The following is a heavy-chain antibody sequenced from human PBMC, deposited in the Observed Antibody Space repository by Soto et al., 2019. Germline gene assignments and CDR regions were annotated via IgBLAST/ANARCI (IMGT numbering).Heavy chain of an antibody. Sequence: LSLTCTVSGGSITSYYWNWIRQPPGKGLEWIGYMYYSGNTKYNTNYNPSLKSRVTISTDTSKNQFSLKLSSVTAADTAVYYCARGYCTTNSCHNWFDSWGQGTLVTVSS. D-gene: IGHD2-8*01. CDR3: ARGYCTTNSCHNWFDS. CDR2: MYYSGNTKYNT. CDR1: GGSITSYY. V-gene: IGHV4-59*01. J-gene: IGHJ5*01.